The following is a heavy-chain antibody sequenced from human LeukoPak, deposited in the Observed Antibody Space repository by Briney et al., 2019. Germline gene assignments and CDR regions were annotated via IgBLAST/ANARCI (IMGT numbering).Heavy chain of an antibody. CDR3: GRGHYGPDY. D-gene: IGHD3-22*01. Sequence: GGSPRLSCAASGFTFSGYSMHWVRQGSGKGLVWVSGIYGDGSVAAYADSVKGRFTISRDNAKNTVYLQMNSLRAEDTAVYYCGRGHYGPDYWGQGTLVTVSS. J-gene: IGHJ4*02. V-gene: IGHV3-74*01. CDR1: GFTFSGYS. CDR2: IYGDGSVA.